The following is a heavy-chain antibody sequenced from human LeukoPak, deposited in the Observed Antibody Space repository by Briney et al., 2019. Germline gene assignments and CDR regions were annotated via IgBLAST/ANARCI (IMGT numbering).Heavy chain of an antibody. CDR2: ISGSGGST. CDR1: GFTFSSYG. D-gene: IGHD3-9*01. CDR3: AKARGLTGYYRY. V-gene: IGHV3-23*01. Sequence: GGSLRLSCAASGFTFSSYGMSWVRQAPGKGLEWVSAISGSGGSTYYADSVKGRFTISRDNSKNTLYLQMNSLRAEDTAVYYCAKARGLTGYYRYWGQGTLVTVSS. J-gene: IGHJ4*02.